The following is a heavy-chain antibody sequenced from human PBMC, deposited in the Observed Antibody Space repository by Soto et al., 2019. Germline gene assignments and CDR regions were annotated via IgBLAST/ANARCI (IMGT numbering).Heavy chain of an antibody. CDR3: ARDDEGATYFDY. CDR2: IIPIFGTA. V-gene: IGHV1-69*13. Sequence: SVKVSCKASGGTFSSYAISWVRQDPGQGLEWMGGIIPIFGTANYAQKFQGRVTITADESTSTAYMELSSLRSEDTAVYYCARDDEGATYFDYWGQGTLVTVSS. J-gene: IGHJ4*02. D-gene: IGHD1-26*01. CDR1: GGTFSSYA.